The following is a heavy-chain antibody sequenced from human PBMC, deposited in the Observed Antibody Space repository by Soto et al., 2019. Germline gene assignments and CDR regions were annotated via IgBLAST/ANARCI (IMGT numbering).Heavy chain of an antibody. CDR2: ISYDGSNK. J-gene: IGHJ4*02. Sequence: QVQLVESGGGVVQPGRSLRLSCAASGFTFSSYGMHWVRQAPGKGLEWVAVISYDGSNKYYADSVKGRFTISRDNSKNTLYLHMNSLRAEDTAVYYCAKGGYGDYERVFDYWGQGTLVTVSS. CDR3: AKGGYGDYERVFDY. D-gene: IGHD4-17*01. CDR1: GFTFSSYG. V-gene: IGHV3-30*18.